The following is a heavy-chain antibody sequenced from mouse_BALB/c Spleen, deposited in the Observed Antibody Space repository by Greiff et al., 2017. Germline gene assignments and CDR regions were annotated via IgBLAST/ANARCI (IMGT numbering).Heavy chain of an antibody. CDR1: GFTFSSYG. CDR3: ARHENDGFAY. D-gene: IGHD2-12*01. CDR2: ISSGGSYT. J-gene: IGHJ3*01. V-gene: IGHV5-6*01. Sequence: EVQRVESGGDLVKPGGSLKLSCAASGFTFSSYGMSWVRQTPDKRLEWVATISSGGSYTYYPDSVKGRFTISRDNAKNTLYLQMSSLKSEDTAMYYCARHENDGFAYWGQGTLVTVSA.